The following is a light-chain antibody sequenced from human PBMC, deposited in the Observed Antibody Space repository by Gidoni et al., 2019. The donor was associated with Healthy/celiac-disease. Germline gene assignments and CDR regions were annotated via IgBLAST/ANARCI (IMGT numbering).Light chain of an antibody. CDR3: QQSYSTPPIT. Sequence: DIKMTQSPPSLSASVGDRVTITCRASQSISSYLNWYQQKPGKAPKLLIYAASSLQSGVPSRFSGSGSGTDFTLTISSLQPEDFATYYCQQSYSTPPITFGQGTRLEIK. CDR2: AAS. CDR1: QSISSY. V-gene: IGKV1-39*01. J-gene: IGKJ5*01.